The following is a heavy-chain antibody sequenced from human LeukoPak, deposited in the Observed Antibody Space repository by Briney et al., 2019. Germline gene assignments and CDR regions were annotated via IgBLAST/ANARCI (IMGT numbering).Heavy chain of an antibody. CDR2: ISNGYT. Sequence: GGTLRLSCAASGFPFSNHAMSWVREPPGKGLEWVSAISNGYTYYADSVSGRFTISRDDSKNMVYLRMYSLGVEDTARYYCVREAGYCATVCLKANYFDPWGQGTLVTVSS. CDR1: GFPFSNHA. D-gene: IGHD2-8*01. J-gene: IGHJ5*02. V-gene: IGHV3-23*01. CDR3: VREAGYCATVCLKANYFDP.